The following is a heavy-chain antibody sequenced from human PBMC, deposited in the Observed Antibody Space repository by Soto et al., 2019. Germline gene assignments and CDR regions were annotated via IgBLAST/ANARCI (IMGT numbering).Heavy chain of an antibody. J-gene: IGHJ3*02. CDR1: GFTFSSYA. D-gene: IGHD6-6*01. Sequence: GGSLRLSCAASGFTFSSYAMSWVRQAPGKGLEWVSAISGSGGSTYYADSVKGRFTISRDNSKNTLYLQMNSLRAEDTAVYYRAKAQFEYSSSSVAFDIWGQGTMVTVSS. CDR3: AKAQFEYSSSSVAFDI. CDR2: ISGSGGST. V-gene: IGHV3-23*01.